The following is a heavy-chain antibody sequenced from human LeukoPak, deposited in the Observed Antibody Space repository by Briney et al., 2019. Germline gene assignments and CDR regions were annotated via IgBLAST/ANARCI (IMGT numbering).Heavy chain of an antibody. Sequence: ASVKVSCKASGYTFTSYGISWVRQAPGQGLEWMGWISAYNGNTNYAQKLQGRVTMTTDTSTSTAYMELRSLRSDDTAVYYCARDAWSGYYTYYYYGMDVWGQGTTVTASS. D-gene: IGHD3-3*01. J-gene: IGHJ6*02. V-gene: IGHV1-18*01. CDR2: ISAYNGNT. CDR3: ARDAWSGYYTYYYYGMDV. CDR1: GYTFTSYG.